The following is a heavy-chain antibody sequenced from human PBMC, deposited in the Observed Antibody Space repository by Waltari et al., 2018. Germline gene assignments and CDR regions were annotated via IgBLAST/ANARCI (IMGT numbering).Heavy chain of an antibody. CDR3: AKGVSSWYSFGMDV. J-gene: IGHJ6*02. CDR1: GFSFDNFA. V-gene: IGHV3-9*03. Sequence: EVKVVEYGGGLVQSGRSLRLYCTGSGFSFDNFAMHWVRQAPGKGLEWVSGISWDSRAIGYADSVKGRFTISRDNARNSVYLQMNSLRSEDMALYYCAKGVSSWYSFGMDVWGQGTTVTVSS. D-gene: IGHD6-13*01. CDR2: ISWDSRAI.